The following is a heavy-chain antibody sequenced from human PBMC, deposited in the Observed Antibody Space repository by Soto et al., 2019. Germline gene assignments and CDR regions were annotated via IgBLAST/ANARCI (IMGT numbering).Heavy chain of an antibody. CDR2: ISSVGTTT. Sequence: GGPLRLSCYSSGFPISDYYMSWIRQAPGKGLEWVSYISSVGTTTYYADSVKGRFSISMDNAKNSLYLQMNSLRAEDTAVYFCAKDQEGSGSHWLGYNYYGMDVWGQGTTVTVSS. V-gene: IGHV3-11*01. D-gene: IGHD3-10*01. CDR1: GFPISDYY. J-gene: IGHJ6*02. CDR3: AKDQEGSGSHWLGYNYYGMDV.